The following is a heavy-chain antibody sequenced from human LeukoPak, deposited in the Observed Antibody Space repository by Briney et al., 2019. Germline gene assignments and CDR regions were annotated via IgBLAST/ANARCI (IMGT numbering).Heavy chain of an antibody. CDR2: IYYSGST. D-gene: IGHD6-13*01. CDR3: ARSLPAAEDY. J-gene: IGHJ4*02. CDR1: GGSISSSSYY. Sequence: SETLSLTCTVSGGSISSSSYYWGWIRQPPGKGLEWIGSIYYSGSTYYNPSLKTRVTISGDTSKNQFSLKLSSVTAADTAVYYCARSLPAAEDYWGKGTLVTVSS. V-gene: IGHV4-39*01.